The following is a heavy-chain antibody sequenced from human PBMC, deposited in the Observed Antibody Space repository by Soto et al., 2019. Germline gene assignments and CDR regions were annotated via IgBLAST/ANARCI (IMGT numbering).Heavy chain of an antibody. D-gene: IGHD6-13*01. CDR3: ARSWSPRSQPGNPFDY. Sequence: QVTLKESGPVLVKPTETLTLTCTVSGFSLSDFRMGVSWIRQPPGKALEWLAHIYSNDVKSYNNSLKTRLVISKDTSRSQVVLTMTAMDPVDTATYFCARSWSPRSQPGNPFDYWGRGTLVTVSS. V-gene: IGHV2-26*01. CDR2: IYSNDVK. J-gene: IGHJ4*02. CDR1: GFSLSDFRMG.